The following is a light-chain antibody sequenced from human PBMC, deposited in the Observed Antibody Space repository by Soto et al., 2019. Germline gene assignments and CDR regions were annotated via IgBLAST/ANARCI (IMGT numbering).Light chain of an antibody. CDR3: QQYNSYSIT. CDR1: QSISSW. CDR2: DAS. V-gene: IGKV1-5*01. J-gene: IGKJ5*01. Sequence: IQMPQYPSTLSASVGDRVTITCRASQSISSWLAWYQQKPGKAPKLLIYDASSVESGVPSRFSGSGSGTEFTLTISSLQPDDFATYYCQQYNSYSITFGQGTRLEIK.